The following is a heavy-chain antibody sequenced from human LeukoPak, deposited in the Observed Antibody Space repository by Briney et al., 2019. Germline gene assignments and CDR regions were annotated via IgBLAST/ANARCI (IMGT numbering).Heavy chain of an antibody. V-gene: IGHV3-7*01. D-gene: IGHD6-6*01. CDR2: IKQDGSDK. CDR3: ARFRYSSSAFDY. J-gene: IGHJ4*02. CDR1: GFTFSTYW. Sequence: GGSLRFSCAASGFTFSTYWMTWVRQAPGKGLEWVANIKQDGSDKYYVDSVKGRFTISRDNAKNSLYLQMNSLRAEDTAVYYCARFRYSSSAFDYWGQGTLVTVSS.